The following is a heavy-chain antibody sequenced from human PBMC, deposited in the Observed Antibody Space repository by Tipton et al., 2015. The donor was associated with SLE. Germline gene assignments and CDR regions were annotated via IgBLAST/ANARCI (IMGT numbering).Heavy chain of an antibody. D-gene: IGHD2-2*01. V-gene: IGHV4-31*03. Sequence: TLSLTCTVSGGSVSSGGYYWSWIRQHPGKGLEWIGYIYNTVNTYYNPSLTSRVTISDDTSKNQFSLTLSSVTAADTAIYYCARFGRSAAMDWFDRWGRGTLVTVSS. CDR2: IYNTVNT. J-gene: IGHJ5*02. CDR1: GGSVSSGGYY. CDR3: ARFGRSAAMDWFDR.